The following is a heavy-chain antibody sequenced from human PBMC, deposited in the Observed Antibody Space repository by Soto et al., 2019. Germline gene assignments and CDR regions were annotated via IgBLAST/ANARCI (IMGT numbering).Heavy chain of an antibody. CDR2: INHSGST. CDR3: ARGRAGGYYDFWSGQRPQYYYYGMDV. CDR1: GGSFSGYY. D-gene: IGHD3-3*01. V-gene: IGHV4-34*01. J-gene: IGHJ6*02. Sequence: PSETLSLTCAVYGGSFSGYYWSWIRQPPGKGLEWIGEINHSGSTNYNPSLKSRVTISVDTSKNQFSLKLSSVTAADTAVYYCARGRAGGYYDFWSGQRPQYYYYGMDVWGQGTTVTVSS.